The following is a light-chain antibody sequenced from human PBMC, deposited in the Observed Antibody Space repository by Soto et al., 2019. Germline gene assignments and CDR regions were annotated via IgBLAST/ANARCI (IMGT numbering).Light chain of an antibody. J-gene: IGLJ1*01. CDR3: CSYAGTYTFYV. V-gene: IGLV2-11*01. CDR1: SSDVGGYDY. CDR2: AVT. Sequence: QSALTQPRSVSGSPGQSVTISCTGTSSDVGGYDYVSWYQQHPGKAPKLMIYAVTKRPSGVPDRFSGSRSGNTASLTVSGLQAEDDADYYCCSYAGTYTFYVFGTGTKLTVL.